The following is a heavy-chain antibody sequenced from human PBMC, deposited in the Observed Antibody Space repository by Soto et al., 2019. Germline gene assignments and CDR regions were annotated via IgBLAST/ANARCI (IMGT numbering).Heavy chain of an antibody. J-gene: IGHJ6*02. CDR1: GYIFVNYG. CDR2: ISPYSGNT. Sequence: QVQLVQSGDEVRKPGSSVKVSCKASGYIFVNYGIAWVRQAPGQGLEWMGWISPYSGNTHHASKVQGRLTMTTETSTTTANMDMGSLTSDDTAGYYCAMVDNYVTPTPQDVWGQGTTVTVSS. V-gene: IGHV1-18*01. D-gene: IGHD3-16*01. CDR3: AMVDNYVTPTPQDV.